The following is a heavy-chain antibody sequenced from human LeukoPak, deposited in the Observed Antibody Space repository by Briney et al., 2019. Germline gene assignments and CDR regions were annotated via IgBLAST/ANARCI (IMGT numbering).Heavy chain of an antibody. CDR3: AKKPATIKFPFDI. CDR2: ISTTGGYT. Sequence: PGGSLRLSCVGSGFSFRTYDMGWVRQTPGKGLEWVSGISTTGGYTEDADSVKGRFTISRDNSQNTLFLQMHSLRAEDTAVYYCAKKPATIKFPFDIWGQGTLVTVSP. V-gene: IGHV3-23*01. CDR1: GFSFRTYD. D-gene: IGHD5-24*01. J-gene: IGHJ4*02.